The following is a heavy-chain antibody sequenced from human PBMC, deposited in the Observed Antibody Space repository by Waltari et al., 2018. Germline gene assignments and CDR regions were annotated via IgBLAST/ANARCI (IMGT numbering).Heavy chain of an antibody. V-gene: IGHV4-59*01. Sequence: QVQLQESGPGLVKPSETLSLTCTVSGGSISSYYWSWIRQPPGKGLEWIGDIYYRGSTNYNPSLKSRVTISVDTSKNQFSLKLSSVTAADTAVYYCARDLSLYSSHWYFDLWGRGTLVTVSS. CDR3: ARDLSLYSSHWYFDL. CDR2: IYYRGST. CDR1: GGSISSYY. D-gene: IGHD6-13*01. J-gene: IGHJ2*01.